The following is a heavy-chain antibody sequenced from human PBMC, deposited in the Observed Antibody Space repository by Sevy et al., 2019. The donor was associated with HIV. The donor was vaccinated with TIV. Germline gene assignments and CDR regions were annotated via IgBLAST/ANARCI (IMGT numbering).Heavy chain of an antibody. J-gene: IGHJ4*02. CDR1: GFTFGDYA. CDR2: IRSKAYGGTT. D-gene: IGHD6-19*01. Sequence: GGSLRLSCTSSGFTFGDYAMIWVRQAPGKGLEWVGFIRSKAYGGTTEYAASVRGRFTISRDDFKSIAYLQMNSLKTEDTAVYYCTRAGGDRGFDYWGQGTLVTVSS. V-gene: IGHV3-49*04. CDR3: TRAGGDRGFDY.